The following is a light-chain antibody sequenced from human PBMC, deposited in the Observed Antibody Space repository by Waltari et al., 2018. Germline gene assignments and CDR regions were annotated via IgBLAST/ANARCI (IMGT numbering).Light chain of an antibody. Sequence: EILITQSPATLSVSPAEGATLSCRTSQSVSSNSAWYQQKPGQAPRLLIYGASTRATVIPGRCSGGGGGADFTLTISSLQSEEFAVYYCQQYNNWPFFGPGTKVDIK. CDR2: GAS. J-gene: IGKJ3*01. V-gene: IGKV3-15*01. CDR1: QSVSSN. CDR3: QQYNNWPF.